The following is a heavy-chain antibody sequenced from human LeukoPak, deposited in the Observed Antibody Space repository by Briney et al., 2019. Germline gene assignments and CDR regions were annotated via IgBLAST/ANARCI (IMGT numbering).Heavy chain of an antibody. CDR2: IYYSGST. CDR1: GGSTSSRSYF. J-gene: IGHJ4*02. CDR3: ARGPYNSGWYNSMYYLDY. Sequence: SETLPLTCTVSGGSTSSRSYFWGWFRHPPGKGLEWIGSIYYSGSTYYNPSLKSRVTISVDTSKNQFSLKLTSVTAADTAVYYCARGPYNSGWYNSMYYLDYWGQGTLVTVSS. D-gene: IGHD6-19*01. V-gene: IGHV4-39*01.